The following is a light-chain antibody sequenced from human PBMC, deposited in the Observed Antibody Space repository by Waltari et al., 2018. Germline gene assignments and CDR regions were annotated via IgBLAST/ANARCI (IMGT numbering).Light chain of an antibody. CDR3: QAWDSSTAV. J-gene: IGLJ2*01. CDR2: QDS. CDR1: NLGDKY. Sequence: SYELTQPPSVAGSPGQTGSIPCSGGNLGDKYACWYPQKPGQSPVLVIYQDSKRPSGIPERFSGSNSGNTATLTISGTQAMDEADYYCQAWDSSTAVFGGGTKLTVL. V-gene: IGLV3-1*01.